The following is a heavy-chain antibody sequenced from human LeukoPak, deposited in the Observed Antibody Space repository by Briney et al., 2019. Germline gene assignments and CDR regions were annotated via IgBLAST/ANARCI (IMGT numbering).Heavy chain of an antibody. D-gene: IGHD2-15*01. V-gene: IGHV3-9*01. CDR2: ISWNSGSI. J-gene: IGHJ4*02. CDR1: GFTFDDYA. CDR3: ARGAYCSGGSCYPYYFDY. Sequence: GRSLRLSCAASGFTFDDYAMHWVRQAPGKGLEWVSGISWNSGSIGYADSVKGRFTISRDNAKNSLYLQMNSLRAEDTAVYYCARGAYCSGGSCYPYYFDYWGQGTLVTVSS.